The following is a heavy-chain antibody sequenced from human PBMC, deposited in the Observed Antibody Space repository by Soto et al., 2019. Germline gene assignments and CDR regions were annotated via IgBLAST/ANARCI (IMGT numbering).Heavy chain of an antibody. V-gene: IGHV3-33*01. CDR3: ARAPQGGSYLGWYFDY. CDR1: GFTFSSYG. CDR2: IWYDGSNK. J-gene: IGHJ4*02. Sequence: QVQLVESGGGVVQPGRSLRLSCAASGFTFSSYGMHWVRQAPGKGLEWVAVIWYDGSNKYYADSVKGRSTISRDNSKNTLYLQMNSLRAEDTAVYYCARAPQGGSYLGWYFDYWGQGTLVTVSS. D-gene: IGHD1-26*01.